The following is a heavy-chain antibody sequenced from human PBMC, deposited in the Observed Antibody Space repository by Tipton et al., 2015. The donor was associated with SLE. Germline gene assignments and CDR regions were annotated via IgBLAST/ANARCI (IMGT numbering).Heavy chain of an antibody. CDR3: ASGFGELLIPQY. J-gene: IGHJ4*02. V-gene: IGHV4-39*01. Sequence: TLSLTCTVSGGSISSSSYYWGWIRQPPGKGLEWIGSIYYSGSTYYNPSLKSRVSVSIDSPKNQFSLRLSSVTAADTAVYYCASGFGELLIPQYWGQGALVTVSS. CDR2: IYYSGST. D-gene: IGHD3-10*01. CDR1: GGSISSSSYY.